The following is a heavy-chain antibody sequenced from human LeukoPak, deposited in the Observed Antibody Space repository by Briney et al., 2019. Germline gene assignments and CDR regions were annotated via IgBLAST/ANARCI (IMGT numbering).Heavy chain of an antibody. CDR2: IGTAGDT. Sequence: GGSLRLSCAASGFTFSSYDMHWVRQATGKGLEWVSAIGTAGDTYYPGSVKGRFTISRENAKNSLYLQMNSLRAGDTAVYYCARAGAAAGPTDFDYWGQGTLVTVSS. V-gene: IGHV3-13*01. CDR1: GFTFSSYD. J-gene: IGHJ4*02. CDR3: ARAGAAAGPTDFDY. D-gene: IGHD6-13*01.